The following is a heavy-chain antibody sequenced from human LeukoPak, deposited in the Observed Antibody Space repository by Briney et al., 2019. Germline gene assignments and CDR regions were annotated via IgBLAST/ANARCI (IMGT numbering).Heavy chain of an antibody. D-gene: IGHD3-22*01. CDR3: ARDATYSEGATYYDRLDY. V-gene: IGHV3-7*04. Sequence: GGSLRLSCAASGFTFTTYEMNWVRQAPGKGLEWVANINRDGTTKNYVDSVQGRFTISRDNAQSSLYLQMSSLRAEDTAVYFCARDATYSEGATYYDRLDYWGQGAQVTVSS. J-gene: IGHJ4*02. CDR1: GFTFTTYE. CDR2: INRDGTTK.